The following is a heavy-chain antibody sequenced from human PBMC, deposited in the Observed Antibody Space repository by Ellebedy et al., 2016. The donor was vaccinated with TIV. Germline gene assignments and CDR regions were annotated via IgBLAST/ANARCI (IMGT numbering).Heavy chain of an antibody. CDR2: INPNSGGT. CDR3: ARGGGRGDYYGMDV. Sequence: AASVKVSCKASGYTFTGYYMHWVRQAPGQGLEWMGWINPNSGGTNYAQKFQGWVTMTRETSISTAYMELSRLRSDDTAVYYRARGGGRGDYYGMDVWGQGTTVTVSS. D-gene: IGHD1-26*01. J-gene: IGHJ6*02. V-gene: IGHV1-2*04. CDR1: GYTFTGYY.